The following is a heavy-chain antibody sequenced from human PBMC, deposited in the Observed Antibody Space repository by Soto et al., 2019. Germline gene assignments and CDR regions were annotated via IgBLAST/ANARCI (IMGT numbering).Heavy chain of an antibody. CDR1: GFAFSDYY. J-gene: IGHJ4*02. Sequence: GGSLRLSCEASGFAFSDYYMSWIRQAPGKGLEWVAYITSSSSNFTNYADSVRGRFTISRDNARNSVSLQMNSLRPEDTAVYYCVRDRGYSGYTFWGQGTQVTAPQ. CDR3: VRDRGYSGYTF. V-gene: IGHV3-11*06. CDR2: ITSSSSNFT. D-gene: IGHD5-12*01.